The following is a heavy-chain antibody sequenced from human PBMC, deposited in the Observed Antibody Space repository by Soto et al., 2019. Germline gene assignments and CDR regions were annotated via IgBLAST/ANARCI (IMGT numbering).Heavy chain of an antibody. CDR2: FIVLLGTP. D-gene: IGHD5-12*01. Sequence: GASLKVSCKASGGTSVSHGVAWVRQAPGEGLEWMGGFIVLLGTPTYAKKAHSRATITADKSLTSSYLGLRSLRSEDTAVYFCAGGATGKFHYWG. J-gene: IGHJ4*01. CDR3: AGGATGKFHY. V-gene: IGHV1-69*10. CDR1: GGTSVSHG.